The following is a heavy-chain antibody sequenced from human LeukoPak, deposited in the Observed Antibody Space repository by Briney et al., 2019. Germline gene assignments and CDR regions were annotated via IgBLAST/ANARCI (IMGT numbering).Heavy chain of an antibody. Sequence: ASVKVSCKASGYTFTSYGISWVRQAPGQGLEWMGWISAYNGNTNYAQKLQGRVTMTTDTSTSTAYMELRSLRSDDTAVYNCARELKVGASAAFDIWGQGTMVTVSS. CDR2: ISAYNGNT. V-gene: IGHV1-18*01. D-gene: IGHD1-26*01. CDR3: ARELKVGASAAFDI. J-gene: IGHJ3*02. CDR1: GYTFTSYG.